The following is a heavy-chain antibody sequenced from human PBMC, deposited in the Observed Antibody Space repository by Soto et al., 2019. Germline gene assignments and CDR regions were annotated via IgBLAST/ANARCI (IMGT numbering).Heavy chain of an antibody. CDR1: GGTFSSYT. Sequence: QVQLVQSGAEVKKPESSVKVSCKASGGTFSSYTISWVRQAPGQGLEWMGRIIPILGIANYAQKFQGRVTITTDKSTSTAYMELSSLRSEDTAVYYCARRGRIDSYYGMDVWGQGTTVTVSS. V-gene: IGHV1-69*02. D-gene: IGHD3-10*01. CDR2: IIPILGIA. J-gene: IGHJ6*02. CDR3: ARRGRIDSYYGMDV.